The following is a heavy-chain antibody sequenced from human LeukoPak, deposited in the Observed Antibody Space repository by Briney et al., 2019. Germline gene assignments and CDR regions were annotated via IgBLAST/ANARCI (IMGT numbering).Heavy chain of an antibody. CDR1: GGTFSSYA. Sequence: GASVKVSCKASGGTFSSYAISWVRQAPGQGLEWMGGIIPIFGTANYAQKFQGRVTITADESTSTAYMELSSLRSEDTAVYYCASSRPGYYYYMDVWGKGTTVTVSS. D-gene: IGHD6-6*01. V-gene: IGHV1-69*13. CDR2: IIPIFGTA. J-gene: IGHJ6*03. CDR3: ASSRPGYYYYMDV.